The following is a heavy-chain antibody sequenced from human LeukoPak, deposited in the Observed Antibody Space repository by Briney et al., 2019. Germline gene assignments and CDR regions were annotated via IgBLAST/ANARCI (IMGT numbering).Heavy chain of an antibody. CDR2: IYYSGST. V-gene: IGHV4-39*07. CDR1: GGSISSSTYY. D-gene: IGHD6-6*01. CDR3: ARSPSSSWGGFDY. J-gene: IGHJ4*02. Sequence: SETLSLTCTVSGGSISSSTYYWGWIRQPPGKGLEWIGSIYYSGSTYYNPSLKSRVTMSVDTSKNQFSLKLSSVTAADTAVYYCARSPSSSWGGFDYWGQGTLVTVSS.